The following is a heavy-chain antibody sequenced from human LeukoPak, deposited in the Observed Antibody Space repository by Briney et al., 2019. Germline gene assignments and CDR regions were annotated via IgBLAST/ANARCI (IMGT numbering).Heavy chain of an antibody. CDR3: AKDLDWNDVGWFDP. V-gene: IGHV3-23*01. Sequence: GGSLRLSCAASGFTFSSYAMSWVRQAPGKGLEWVSAISGSGGSTYYADSVKGRFTISRDNSKNTLYLQMNSPRAEDTAVYYCAKDLDWNDVGWFDPWGQGTLVTVSS. D-gene: IGHD1-1*01. CDR1: GFTFSSYA. CDR2: ISGSGGST. J-gene: IGHJ5*02.